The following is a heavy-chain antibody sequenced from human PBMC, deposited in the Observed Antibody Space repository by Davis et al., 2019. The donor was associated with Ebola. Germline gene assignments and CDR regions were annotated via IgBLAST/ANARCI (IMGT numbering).Heavy chain of an antibody. V-gene: IGHV4-30-4*08. CDR3: ARVGYCTGGVCYYFDL. J-gene: IGHJ2*01. CDR1: GGSISNGDYS. Sequence: SCTVSGGSISNGDYSWSWIRQPPGKGLEWIGYIHHSGGTYYNPSLKSRLTLAVDTSKNQFSLNLSSVTAAYTAVYYCARVGYCTGGVCYYFDLWGRGTLVTVSS. CDR2: IHHSGGT. D-gene: IGHD2-8*02.